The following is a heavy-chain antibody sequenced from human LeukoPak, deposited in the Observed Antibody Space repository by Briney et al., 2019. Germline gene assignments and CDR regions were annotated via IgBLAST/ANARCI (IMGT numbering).Heavy chain of an antibody. CDR2: IYHSGST. CDR3: DSQSEYSSSSDY. J-gene: IGHJ4*02. CDR1: GGSISSGGYS. D-gene: IGHD6-6*01. Sequence: PSQTLSLTCAVSGGSISSGGYSWSWIRQPPGKGLEWIGYIYHSGSTYYNPSLKSRVTISVDRSKNQFSLKLSSVTAADTAVYYCDSQSEYSSSSDYWGQGTLVTVSS. V-gene: IGHV4-30-2*01.